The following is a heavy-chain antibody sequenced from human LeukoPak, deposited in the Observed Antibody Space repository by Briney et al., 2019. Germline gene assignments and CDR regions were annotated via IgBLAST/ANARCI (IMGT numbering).Heavy chain of an antibody. CDR1: GFTFSNAW. J-gene: IGHJ4*02. CDR3: TTEGYCSSTSCYRDY. Sequence: GGSLRLSCAASGFTFSNAWVSWVRQAPGKGLEWVGRIKSKTDGGTTDYAAPVKGRFTISRDDSKNTLYLQMNSLKTEDTAVYYCTTEGYCSSTSCYRDYWGQGTLVTVSS. V-gene: IGHV3-15*01. CDR2: IKSKTDGGTT. D-gene: IGHD2-2*01.